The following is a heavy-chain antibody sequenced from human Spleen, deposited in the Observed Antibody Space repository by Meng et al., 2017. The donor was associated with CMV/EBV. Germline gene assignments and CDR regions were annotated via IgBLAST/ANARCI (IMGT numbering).Heavy chain of an antibody. CDR3: ASWEAVPAAMADY. CDR1: GFTFNNYN. D-gene: IGHD2-2*01. CDR2: ITSSSSYK. J-gene: IGHJ4*02. V-gene: IGHV3-21*01. Sequence: GGSLRLSCEASGFTFNNYNMNWVRQAPGKGLEWVSSITSSSSYKYYADSLKGRFTISRDNAKNSLYLQMNSLRAEDTAVYYCASWEAVPAAMADYWGQGTLVTVSS.